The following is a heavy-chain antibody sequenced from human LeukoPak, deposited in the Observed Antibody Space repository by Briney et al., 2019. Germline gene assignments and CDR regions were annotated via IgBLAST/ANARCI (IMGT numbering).Heavy chain of an antibody. D-gene: IGHD2-21*02. CDR3: ARERQDTVIHSGAFDI. CDR1: GFTFSNYF. Sequence: GGSLRLSCAASGFTFSNYFMHWVRQAPGKGLEWVADIASGGSHTFYVESVKGRFTISRDNSKNTLYLQMNSLGPEDTAVYFCARERQDTVIHSGAFDIWGQGTMVTVSS. CDR2: IASGGSHT. V-gene: IGHV3-30-3*01. J-gene: IGHJ3*02.